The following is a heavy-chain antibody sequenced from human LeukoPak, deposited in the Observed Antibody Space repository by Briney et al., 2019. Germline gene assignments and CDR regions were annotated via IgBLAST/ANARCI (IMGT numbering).Heavy chain of an antibody. CDR3: ARDGGGYDS. CDR2: IKEDGSRD. Sequence: GGSLRLSCAASGFTFTTYWMSWVRQTPEKGLEWVANIKEDGSRDYYMDSVKGRFTISRDNAKNLLYLQMKSLRAEDTAIYYCARDGGGYDSWGQGTLVTVSS. D-gene: IGHD5-24*01. J-gene: IGHJ5*01. CDR1: GFTFTTYW. V-gene: IGHV3-7*01.